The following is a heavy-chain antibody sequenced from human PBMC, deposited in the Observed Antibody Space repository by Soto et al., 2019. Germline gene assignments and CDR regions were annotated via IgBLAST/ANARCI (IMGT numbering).Heavy chain of an antibody. Sequence: QITLKESGPTLVKPTQTLTLTCTCSGFSLSTSGGGVGWIRQPPGKALEWLALIYWDDDKRYSPSLKSRLTIPKDTSKSQVVLTMTNMDPVDTATYYCARKAQTYCYDSAFWYWGQGTLVTVSS. J-gene: IGHJ4*02. CDR3: ARKAQTYCYDSAFWY. CDR1: GFSLSTSGGG. V-gene: IGHV2-5*02. CDR2: IYWDDDK. D-gene: IGHD3-22*01.